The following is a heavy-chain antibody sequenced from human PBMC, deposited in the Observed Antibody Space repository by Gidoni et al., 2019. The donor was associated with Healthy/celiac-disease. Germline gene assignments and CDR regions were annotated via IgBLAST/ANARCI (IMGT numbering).Heavy chain of an antibody. J-gene: IGHJ3*02. CDR3: AKDYYDSSTQTDAFDI. D-gene: IGHD3-22*01. Sequence: EVQLLESGGGLVQPGGSLRLSCAASGFTFSSYAMSWVRQAPGKGLEWVSAISGSGGSTYYADSVKGRFTISRDNSKNTLYLQMNSLRAEDTAVYYCAKDYYDSSTQTDAFDIWGQGTMVTVSS. V-gene: IGHV3-23*01. CDR2: ISGSGGST. CDR1: GFTFSSYA.